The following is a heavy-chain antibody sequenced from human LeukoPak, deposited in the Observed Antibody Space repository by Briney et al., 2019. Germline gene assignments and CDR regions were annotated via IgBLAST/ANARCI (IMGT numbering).Heavy chain of an antibody. CDR2: IYYSGST. CDR1: GGSMSSYY. CDR3: ARGGGSLDY. D-gene: IGHD3-10*01. J-gene: IGHJ4*02. V-gene: IGHV4-59*01. Sequence: PSETLSLTCIVSGGSMSSYYWSWIRQPPGKGLEGMGYIYYSGSTNYIPSLKSRLTMSADTSRNQFSLKLTSVTAADTAVYYSARGGGSLDYWGQGTLVTVSS.